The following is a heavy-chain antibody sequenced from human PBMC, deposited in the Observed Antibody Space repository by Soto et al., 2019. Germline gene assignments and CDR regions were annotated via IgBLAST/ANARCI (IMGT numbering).Heavy chain of an antibody. Sequence: QVQLVQSGAEVKKPGASVKVSCKVSGHSLTELSIHWVRQAPGKGPEWMGGYDPEDGKIHYAQKFQGRVTMTRDRSTSTVYMELTSLTSEDTAVYYCARPEGYGSGSYYFDYWGQGTLVTVSS. CDR2: YDPEDGKI. D-gene: IGHD3-10*01. CDR1: GHSLTELS. V-gene: IGHV1-24*01. J-gene: IGHJ4*02. CDR3: ARPEGYGSGSYYFDY.